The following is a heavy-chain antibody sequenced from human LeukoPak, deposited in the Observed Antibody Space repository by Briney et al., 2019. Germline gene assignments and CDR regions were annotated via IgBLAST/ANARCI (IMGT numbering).Heavy chain of an antibody. D-gene: IGHD4-17*01. Sequence: ASVTVSCKASGYTFTNYDINWVRQAPGQGLEWMGWMNPNSGNTGFAQKFQGRVTITRNTSISTAYMELSSLRSEDTAVYYCARHYYGVGLDYWGQGTLVTVSS. CDR3: ARHYYGVGLDY. V-gene: IGHV1-8*03. CDR1: GYTFTNYD. CDR2: MNPNSGNT. J-gene: IGHJ4*02.